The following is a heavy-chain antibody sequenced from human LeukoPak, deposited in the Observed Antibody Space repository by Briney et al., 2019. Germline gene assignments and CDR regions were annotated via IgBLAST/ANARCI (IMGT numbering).Heavy chain of an antibody. CDR2: FDPEDGET. J-gene: IGHJ4*02. CDR3: ARAHYGSFWGDQSELDS. Sequence: GASVRVSCKVSGYTLTELSMHWVRQAPGKGLEWMGGFDPEDGETIYAQKFEGRVTMTEDTSTDTAYMELSSLRYEDTAVYYCARAHYGSFWGDQSELDSWGQGTLVTVSS. V-gene: IGHV1-24*01. CDR1: GYTLTELS. D-gene: IGHD6-6*01.